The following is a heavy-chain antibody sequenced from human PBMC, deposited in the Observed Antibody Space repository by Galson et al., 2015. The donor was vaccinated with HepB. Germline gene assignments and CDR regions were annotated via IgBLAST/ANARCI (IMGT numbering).Heavy chain of an antibody. V-gene: IGHV3-11*06. Sequence: SLRLSCAASGFTFSGYYMSWIRQAPGKGLEWVSYISSSIGYTNYADSVKGRFTISRDNAKNSLYLQMNSLRAEDTAVYYCARDKGYGEVAYWGQGTLVTVSS. CDR2: ISSSIGYT. D-gene: IGHD4-17*01. CDR1: GFTFSGYY. CDR3: ARDKGYGEVAY. J-gene: IGHJ4*02.